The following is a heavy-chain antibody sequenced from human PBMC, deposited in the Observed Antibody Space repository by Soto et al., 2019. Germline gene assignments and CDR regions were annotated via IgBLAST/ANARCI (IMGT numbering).Heavy chain of an antibody. V-gene: IGHV4-30-4*01. CDR2: IYYSGST. CDR1: GGSISSGDYY. D-gene: IGHD6-13*01. CDR3: ARVVTGYSSSWFDY. J-gene: IGHJ4*02. Sequence: SETLSLTCTVSGGSISSGDYYWSWIRQPPGKGLEWIGYIYYSGSTYYNPSLKSRVTISVDTSKNQFSLKLSSVTAADTAVYYCARVVTGYSSSWFDYWGQGTLVTVSS.